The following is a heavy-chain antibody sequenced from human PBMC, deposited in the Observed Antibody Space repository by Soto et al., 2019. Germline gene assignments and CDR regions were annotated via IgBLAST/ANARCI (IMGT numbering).Heavy chain of an antibody. CDR3: ARLWWVALVRGPAAIDY. J-gene: IGHJ4*02. D-gene: IGHD3-10*01. Sequence: GGSLRLSCAASGFTFSSYWMSWVRQAPEKGLEWVANIKQDGSEKYYVDSVKGRFTISRDNAKNSLYLQMNSLRAEDTAVYYCARLWWVALVRGPAAIDYWCQGILVTGSS. CDR1: GFTFSSYW. CDR2: IKQDGSEK. V-gene: IGHV3-7*01.